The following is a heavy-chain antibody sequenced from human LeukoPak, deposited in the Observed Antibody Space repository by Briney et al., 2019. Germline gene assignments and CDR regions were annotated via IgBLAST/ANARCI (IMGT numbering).Heavy chain of an antibody. V-gene: IGHV4-39*07. CDR2: IYYSGST. Sequence: TSETLSLTCTVSGDSISSSSYYWDWIRQPPGKGLEWIGSIYYSGSTYYNPSLKGRVTISVDTSKNQFSLRLSSVTAADTAVYYCARVRRALYYGMDVWGQGTTVTVSS. CDR1: GDSISSSSYY. CDR3: ARVRRALYYGMDV. J-gene: IGHJ6*02.